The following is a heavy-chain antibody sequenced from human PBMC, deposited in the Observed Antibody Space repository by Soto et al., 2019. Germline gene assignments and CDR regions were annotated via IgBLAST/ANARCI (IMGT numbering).Heavy chain of an antibody. V-gene: IGHV5-51*01. Sequence: GESLKISCKGSGYSFTSYWIGWVRQMPGKGLEWMGIIYPGDSDTRYSPSFQGQVTISADKSISTAYLQWSSLKASDTAMYYCARTVRYCGGTSRDYYFAFWGQGTLVTVSS. CDR1: GYSFTSYW. J-gene: IGHJ4*02. CDR3: ARTVRYCGGTSRDYYFAF. CDR2: IYPGDSDT. D-gene: IGHD2-21*01.